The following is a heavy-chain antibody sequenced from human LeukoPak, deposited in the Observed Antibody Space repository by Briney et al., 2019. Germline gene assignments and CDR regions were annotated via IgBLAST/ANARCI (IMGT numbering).Heavy chain of an antibody. J-gene: IGHJ4*02. D-gene: IGHD5-18*01. V-gene: IGHV4-39*01. Sequence: PSETLSLTCVVSGGSISSISYYWGWIRQPPGKGLEWIGSIYDSGSAYYNPSLKSRVTISVDTSKNQFSLKLSSVTATDTAVYYCARRASTTMVFQGFDNWGQGTLVTVPS. CDR1: GGSISSISYY. CDR3: ARRASTTMVFQGFDN. CDR2: IYDSGSA.